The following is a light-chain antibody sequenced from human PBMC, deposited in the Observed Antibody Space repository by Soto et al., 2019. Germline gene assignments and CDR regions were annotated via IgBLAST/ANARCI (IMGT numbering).Light chain of an antibody. V-gene: IGKV4-1*01. CDR2: WAS. Sequence: DIVMTQSADSLAVSLVERATINCKSSQSVLYSSNNKNYLAWYQQKPGQPPKLLIYWASTRESGVPDRFSGSGSGTDFTLTISSLQAEDVAVYYCQQYYSTPPTLGQGTKVDIK. J-gene: IGKJ1*01. CDR3: QQYYSTPPT. CDR1: QSVLYSSNNKNY.